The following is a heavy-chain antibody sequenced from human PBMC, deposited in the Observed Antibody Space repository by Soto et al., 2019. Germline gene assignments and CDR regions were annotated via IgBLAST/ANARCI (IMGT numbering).Heavy chain of an antibody. D-gene: IGHD1-26*01. CDR1: GFTFSSYG. Sequence: GGSLRLSCVASGFTFSSYGMHWVRQAPGKGLEWVEIISYDGSNTYYADSVKGRFTISRDNSKNTLFLQMNSLRAEDTSVYYCAKEGGLSGSYYISSSYYFDYWGQGTLVTVSS. CDR2: ISYDGSNT. V-gene: IGHV3-30*18. J-gene: IGHJ4*02. CDR3: AKEGGLSGSYYISSSYYFDY.